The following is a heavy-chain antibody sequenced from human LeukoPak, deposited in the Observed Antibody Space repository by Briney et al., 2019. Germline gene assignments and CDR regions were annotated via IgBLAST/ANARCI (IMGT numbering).Heavy chain of an antibody. CDR2: IYYSGST. D-gene: IGHD3-10*01. V-gene: IGHV4-31*03. J-gene: IGHJ4*02. CDR3: ARGPPYFTFYYGSGSPILDY. Sequence: RPSQTLSLTCTVSGGSISSGGYYWSWIRQHPGKGLEWIGYIYYSGSTYYNPSLKSRVTISVDTSKNQFSLKLSSVTAADTAVYYCARGPPYFTFYYGSGSPILDYWGQGTLVTVSS. CDR1: GGSISSGGYY.